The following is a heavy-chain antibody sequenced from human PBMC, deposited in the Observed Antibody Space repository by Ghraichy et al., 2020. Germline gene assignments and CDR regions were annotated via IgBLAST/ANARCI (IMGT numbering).Heavy chain of an antibody. V-gene: IGHV4-59*01. CDR3: ARVMTSYCGGDCYSHYFDF. D-gene: IGHD2-21*02. CDR2: IYYSGTT. CDR1: GASMSPFH. Sequence: SETLSLTCSVSGASMSPFHWSWVRKPTGKGLEWIGYIYYSGTTTYNPALKSRVTLSIDTSKNQFSLQLTSMTAADTAVYYCARVMTSYCGGDCYSHYFDFWGQGRLVTASS. J-gene: IGHJ4*02.